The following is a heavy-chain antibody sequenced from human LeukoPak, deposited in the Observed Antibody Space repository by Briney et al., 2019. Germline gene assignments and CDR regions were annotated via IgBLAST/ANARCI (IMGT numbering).Heavy chain of an antibody. D-gene: IGHD3-10*02. Sequence: SETLSLTCTVSGGSISNYYWSWIRQPPGKGLEWIAYIFYSGSTSYNPSLKSRVTISVDTSKNQFSLKMSSVTAADTAVYYCARDLMSYYYYMDVWGKGTTVTVSS. J-gene: IGHJ6*03. CDR2: IFYSGST. CDR3: ARDLMSYYYYMDV. V-gene: IGHV4-59*01. CDR1: GGSISNYY.